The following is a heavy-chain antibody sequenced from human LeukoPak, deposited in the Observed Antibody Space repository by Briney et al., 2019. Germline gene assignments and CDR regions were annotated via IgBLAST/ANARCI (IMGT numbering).Heavy chain of an antibody. J-gene: IGHJ5*02. CDR3: AKVEYYGSGGGFDP. V-gene: IGHV3-7*03. D-gene: IGHD3-10*01. CDR1: GFTFSSYW. CDR2: IKQDGSEK. Sequence: PGGSLRLSCAASGFTFSSYWMSWVRQAPGKGLEWVANIKQDGSEKYYVDSVKGRFTISRDNAKNSLYLQMNSLRAEDTALFYCAKVEYYGSGGGFDPWGQGTLVTVSS.